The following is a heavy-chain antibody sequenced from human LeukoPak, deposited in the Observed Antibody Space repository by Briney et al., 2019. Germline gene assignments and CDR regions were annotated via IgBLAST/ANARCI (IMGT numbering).Heavy chain of an antibody. D-gene: IGHD3-3*01. V-gene: IGHV4-59*01. J-gene: IGHJ4*02. Sequence: PSETLSLTCTVSGGSISSYYWSWIRQPPGKGLEWIGYTYYSGSTNYNPSLKSRVTISVDTSKNQFSLKLSSVTAADTAVYYCARDRFWSGYHDYWGQGTLVTVSS. CDR1: GGSISSYY. CDR2: TYYSGST. CDR3: ARDRFWSGYHDY.